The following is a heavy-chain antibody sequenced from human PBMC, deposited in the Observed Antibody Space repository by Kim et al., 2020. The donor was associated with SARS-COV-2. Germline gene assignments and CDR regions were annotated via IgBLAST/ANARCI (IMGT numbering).Heavy chain of an antibody. Sequence: GGSLRLSCAASGFTFSSYAMSWVRQAPGKGLEWVSAISGSGGSTYYADSVKGRFTISRDNSKNTLYLQMNSLRAEDTAVYYCAKYEGVVIIWASYYYMDVWGKGTTVTVSS. J-gene: IGHJ6*03. D-gene: IGHD3-3*01. CDR2: ISGSGGST. V-gene: IGHV3-23*01. CDR3: AKYEGVVIIWASYYYMDV. CDR1: GFTFSSYA.